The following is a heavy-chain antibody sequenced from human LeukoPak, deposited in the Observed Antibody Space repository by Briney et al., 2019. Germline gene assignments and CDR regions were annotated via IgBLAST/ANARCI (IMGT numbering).Heavy chain of an antibody. Sequence: PSETLSLTCTVSGGSISSSSYYWGCIRQPPGKGLEWIGSIYYSGSTYYNPSLKSRVTISVDTSKNQFSLKLSSVTAADTAVYYCARDIALYSSSWYGDYYYYYYMDVWGKGTTVTVSS. V-gene: IGHV4-39*07. J-gene: IGHJ6*03. CDR2: IYYSGST. CDR1: GGSISSSSYY. CDR3: ARDIALYSSSWYGDYYYYYYMDV. D-gene: IGHD6-13*01.